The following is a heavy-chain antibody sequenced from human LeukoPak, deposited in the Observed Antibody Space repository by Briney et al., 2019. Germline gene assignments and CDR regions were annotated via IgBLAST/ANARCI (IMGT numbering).Heavy chain of an antibody. CDR2: IYYSGST. J-gene: IGHJ5*02. D-gene: IGHD3-3*01. CDR1: GGSISSYY. CDR3: AGSLTIFIGFDP. V-gene: IGHV4-59*01. Sequence: PSETLSLTCTVSGGSISSYYWSWIRQPPGKGLEWIGYIYYSGSTNYNPSLKSRVTISVDTSKNQFSLKLSSVTAADTAVYYCAGSLTIFIGFDPWGQGTLVTVSS.